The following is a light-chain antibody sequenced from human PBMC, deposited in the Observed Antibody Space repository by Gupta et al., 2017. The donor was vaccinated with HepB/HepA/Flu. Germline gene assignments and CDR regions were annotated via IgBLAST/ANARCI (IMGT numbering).Light chain of an antibody. CDR3: AAWDDSQVV. J-gene: IGLJ2*01. V-gene: IGLV1-47*01. Sequence: QSVLTQPPSASGTPGQRVTISCSGSSSNIGSNYVYWYQQLPGTAPNHLIYTNKPRPPAARDRSSCSKSATSATPAIRGVGAEDDYYYYYAAWDDSQVVFGGGTKLTVL. CDR1: SSNIGSNY. CDR2: TNK.